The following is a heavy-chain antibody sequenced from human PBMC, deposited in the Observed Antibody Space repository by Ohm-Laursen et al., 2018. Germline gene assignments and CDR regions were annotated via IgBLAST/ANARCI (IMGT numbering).Heavy chain of an antibody. J-gene: IGHJ5*02. V-gene: IGHV3-7*03. CDR1: GFTFSNYW. D-gene: IGHD6-19*01. Sequence: GSLRLSCAASGFTFSNYWMSWVRQTPGKGLEWVANIKQDGGEKNFADSVKGRFTISGDNAKNSLYLQMNSLRAEDTALYYCAKSGINSGWYNWFDPWGQGTLVTVSS. CDR2: IKQDGGEK. CDR3: AKSGINSGWYNWFDP.